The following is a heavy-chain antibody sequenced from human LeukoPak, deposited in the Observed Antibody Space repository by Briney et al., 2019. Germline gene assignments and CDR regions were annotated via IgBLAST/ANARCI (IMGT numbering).Heavy chain of an antibody. J-gene: IGHJ4*02. CDR2: IIPILGIA. CDR3: ARSVVVTAPFDH. D-gene: IGHD2-21*02. CDR1: GGTFSSYT. V-gene: IGHV1-69*02. Sequence: SVKVSCKASGGTFSSYTISWVRQAPGQGLEWMGRIIPILGIANYAQKFQGRVTITADKSTSTACMELSSLRSEDTAVYYCARSVVVTAPFDHWGQGTLVTVSS.